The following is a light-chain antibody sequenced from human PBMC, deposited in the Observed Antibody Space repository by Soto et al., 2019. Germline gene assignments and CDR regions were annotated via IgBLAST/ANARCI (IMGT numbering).Light chain of an antibody. J-gene: IGKJ1*01. CDR1: QSVSSN. Sequence: EIVMTQSPATLSVSPWERATLSCRARQSVSSNLAWYQQPPGQAPRLLIYGASTRATGIPARFSGSGSGTEFTPTISSLQSEDFAVYYCQPYNNWPQTFGQGTKVDIK. V-gene: IGKV3-15*01. CDR3: QPYNNWPQT. CDR2: GAS.